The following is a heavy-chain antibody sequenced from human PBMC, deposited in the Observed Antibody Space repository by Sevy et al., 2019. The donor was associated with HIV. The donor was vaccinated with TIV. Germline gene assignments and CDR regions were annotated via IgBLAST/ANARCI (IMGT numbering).Heavy chain of an antibody. Sequence: SETLSLTCTVSGGSISSNYWSWIRQPPGKGLEWIGYIHSSGSSYNPSLKSRVSISMDTSKNQFSLKLNSVTAADTAVYYCARSSGYSYGDFDYWGQGTLVTVSS. CDR2: IHSSGSS. CDR3: ARSSGYSYGDFDY. CDR1: GGSISSNY. D-gene: IGHD5-18*01. V-gene: IGHV4-59*01. J-gene: IGHJ4*02.